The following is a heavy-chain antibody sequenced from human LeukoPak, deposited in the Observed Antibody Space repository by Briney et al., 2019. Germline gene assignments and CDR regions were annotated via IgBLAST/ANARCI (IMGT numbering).Heavy chain of an antibody. CDR2: IYYSGST. Sequence: SETLSLTCTVSGGSISSYYWSWIRQPPGKGLEWIGYIYYSGSTNYNPSLKSRVTISVDTSKNQFSLKLSSVTAADTAVYYCARTHCGGDCYLSDYYYMDVWGKGTAVTVSS. D-gene: IGHD2-21*01. J-gene: IGHJ6*03. CDR3: ARTHCGGDCYLSDYYYMDV. CDR1: GGSISSYY. V-gene: IGHV4-59*01.